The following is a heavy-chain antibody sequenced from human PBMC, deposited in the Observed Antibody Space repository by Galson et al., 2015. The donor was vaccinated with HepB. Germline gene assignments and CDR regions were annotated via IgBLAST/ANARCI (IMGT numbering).Heavy chain of an antibody. CDR1: GYTFTSYG. J-gene: IGHJ6*02. V-gene: IGHV1-18*01. D-gene: IGHD6-6*01. CDR2: ISAYNGNT. Sequence: SVKVSCMASGYTFTSYGISWVRQAPGQGLEWMGWISAYNGNTNYAQKLQGRVTMTTDTSTSTAYMELRSLRSDDTAAYYCAREAAARWEGYYYYGMDVWGQGTTVTVSS. CDR3: AREAAARWEGYYYYGMDV.